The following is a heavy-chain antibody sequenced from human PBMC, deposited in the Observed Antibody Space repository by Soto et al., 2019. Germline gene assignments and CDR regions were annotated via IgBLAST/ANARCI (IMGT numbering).Heavy chain of an antibody. CDR3: AREENCSGGTCYSEYFHR. Sequence: GASVKVSCKASGYLFTVYSMHWVRLAPGQGLEWMGVVNPSGGSTKYAQNFQGRVTMTRDTSTTTIYMELSSLRSDDTAIYYCAREENCSGGTCYSEYFHRWGQGTLVTVSS. CDR2: VNPSGGST. D-gene: IGHD2-15*01. J-gene: IGHJ1*01. V-gene: IGHV1-46*01. CDR1: GYLFTVYS.